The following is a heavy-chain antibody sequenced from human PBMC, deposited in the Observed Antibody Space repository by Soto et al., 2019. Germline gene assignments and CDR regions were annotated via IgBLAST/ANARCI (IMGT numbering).Heavy chain of an antibody. J-gene: IGHJ3*02. V-gene: IGHV3-23*01. CDR1: GFTVSSHA. D-gene: IGHD2-15*01. CDR3: APHVSCSGGSCQYDAVAI. Sequence: EVQVLESGGGLVQPGGSLRLSCEGSGFTVSSHAMTWIRQAPGKGPEWVSTVTADGGTYYADSVKARLAMSRDTSENTRYLQMNSLGAEDTAAYYCAPHVSCSGGSCQYDAVAIRGQGTMVTVSS. CDR2: VTADGGT.